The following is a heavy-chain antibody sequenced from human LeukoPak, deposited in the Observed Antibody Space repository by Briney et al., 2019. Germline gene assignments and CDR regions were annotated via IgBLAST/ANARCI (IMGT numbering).Heavy chain of an antibody. V-gene: IGHV3-30-3*01. D-gene: IGHD5-18*01. Sequence: PGGSLRLSCAASGFTFSSYAMHWVRQAPGKGLEWVAVISYDGSNKYYADSVKGRFTISRDNSKNTLYLQMNSLRAEDTAVYYCARETLGDTAMVLFDHWGQGTLVTVSS. J-gene: IGHJ4*02. CDR1: GFTFSSYA. CDR3: ARETLGDTAMVLFDH. CDR2: ISYDGSNK.